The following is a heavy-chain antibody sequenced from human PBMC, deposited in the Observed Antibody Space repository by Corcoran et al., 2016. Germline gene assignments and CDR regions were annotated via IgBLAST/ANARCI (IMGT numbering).Heavy chain of an antibody. J-gene: IGHJ6*02. D-gene: IGHD2-2*01. CDR2: IWYDGSNK. V-gene: IGHV3-33*01. CDR1: GFPFSNYG. CDR3: AILYAGPSSVHYYGLDV. Sequence: QVQLVESGGGVVQPGRSLSLSCAAYGFPFSNYGMHWVRQAPGKGLEWVAVIWYDGSNKYYADSVKGRFTISRDNSKNTLYLQMNSLRAEDTAVDYCAILYAGPSSVHYYGLDVWGHGTTVTVSS.